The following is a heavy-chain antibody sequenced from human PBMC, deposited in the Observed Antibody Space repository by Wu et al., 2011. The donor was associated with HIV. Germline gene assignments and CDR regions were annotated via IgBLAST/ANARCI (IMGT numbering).Heavy chain of an antibody. CDR1: GYTFTSYG. D-gene: IGHD6-6*01. CDR2: IGAYNGNT. V-gene: IGHV1-18*01. Sequence: QVQLVQSGTEVKKPGASVKVSCKASGYTFTSYGISWVRQAPGQGLEWMGWIGAYNGNTNYAQKFQGRVTMTTDTSTSTAYMELRSLRSDDTAVYYCARDGSSAQLDLYYNHMDVWGKGTTVTVSS. CDR3: ARDGSSAQLDLYYNHMDV. J-gene: IGHJ6*03.